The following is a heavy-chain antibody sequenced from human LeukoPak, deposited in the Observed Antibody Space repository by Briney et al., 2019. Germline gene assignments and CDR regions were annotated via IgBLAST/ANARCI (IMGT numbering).Heavy chain of an antibody. V-gene: IGHV1-8*01. Sequence: ASVKVSCKASGYTFTSYDINWVRQATGQGLEWMGWMNPNSGNTGYAQKFQGRVTVTRNTSISTAYMELSSLRSEDTAVYYCARGAMDRGIAAAGDYVDYWGQGTLVTVSS. J-gene: IGHJ4*02. CDR3: ARGAMDRGIAAAGDYVDY. CDR1: GYTFTSYD. CDR2: MNPNSGNT. D-gene: IGHD6-13*01.